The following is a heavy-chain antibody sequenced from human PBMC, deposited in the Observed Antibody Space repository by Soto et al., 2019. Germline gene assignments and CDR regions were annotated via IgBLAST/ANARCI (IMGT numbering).Heavy chain of an antibody. CDR3: ARGLGDTAMSDDAFDI. V-gene: IGHV1-69*01. D-gene: IGHD5-18*01. J-gene: IGHJ3*02. Sequence: QVQLVQSGAEVKKPGSSVKVSCKASGGTFSSYAISWVRQAPGQGLEWMGGIIPIFGTANYAQKFQGRVTITADDSTSTDYMELSRLRSEDTAVYYCARGLGDTAMSDDAFDIWGQGTMVTVSS. CDR1: GGTFSSYA. CDR2: IIPIFGTA.